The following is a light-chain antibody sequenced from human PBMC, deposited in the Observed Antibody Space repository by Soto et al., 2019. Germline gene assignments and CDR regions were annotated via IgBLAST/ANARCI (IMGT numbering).Light chain of an antibody. CDR1: QSVSSN. CDR3: QQYYNRPPFT. V-gene: IGKV3-15*01. Sequence: EIVMTQSPATLSVSPGERATLSCRASQSVSSNLAWYQQKPGQAPRLLIYGASTRATGIPARFSGSGSGTEFTLTISSLQSKDFAVYYDQQYYNRPPFTFGPGTKVDIK. CDR2: GAS. J-gene: IGKJ3*01.